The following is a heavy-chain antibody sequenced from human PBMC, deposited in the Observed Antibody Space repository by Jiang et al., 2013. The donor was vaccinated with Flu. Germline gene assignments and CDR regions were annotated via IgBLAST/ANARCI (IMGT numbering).Heavy chain of an antibody. CDR2: IYYSGST. D-gene: IGHD4-17*01. Sequence: KPSETLSLTCTVSGGSISSSSYYWGWIRQPPGKGLEWIGSIYYSGSTYYNPSLKSRVTISVDTSKNQFSLKLSSVTAADTAVYYCARHVDGDYYFDYWGQGTLVTVSS. CDR3: ARHVDGDYYFDY. J-gene: IGHJ4*02. CDR1: GGSISSSSYY. V-gene: IGHV4-39*01.